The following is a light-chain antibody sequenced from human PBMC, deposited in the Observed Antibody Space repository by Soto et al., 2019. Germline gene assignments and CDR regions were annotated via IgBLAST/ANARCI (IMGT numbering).Light chain of an antibody. Sequence: EIVMTQSPDTLSVSPGERATLSCRASQSVSSHLAWYQQKPGQPPRLLIYAASTRATSIPARFRGSGSGAYVTHPITSMQSADVEGYYCQEYNNRPSTFGQGTKLEIK. CDR2: AAS. CDR3: QEYNNRPST. V-gene: IGKV3-15*01. J-gene: IGKJ2*02. CDR1: QSVSSH.